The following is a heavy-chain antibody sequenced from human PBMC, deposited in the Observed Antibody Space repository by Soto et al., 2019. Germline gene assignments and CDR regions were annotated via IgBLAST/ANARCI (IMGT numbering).Heavy chain of an antibody. CDR3: ARLIPYCSGGSCYSPWFDP. CDR1: GGSISSSSYY. D-gene: IGHD2-15*01. CDR2: IYYSGST. J-gene: IGHJ5*02. Sequence: SETLSLTCTVSGGSISSSSYYWGWIRQSPGKGLEWIGSIYYSGSTYYNPSLKSRVTISVDTSKNQFSLKLSSVTAADTAVYYCARLIPYCSGGSCYSPWFDPWGQGTLVTVSS. V-gene: IGHV4-39*01.